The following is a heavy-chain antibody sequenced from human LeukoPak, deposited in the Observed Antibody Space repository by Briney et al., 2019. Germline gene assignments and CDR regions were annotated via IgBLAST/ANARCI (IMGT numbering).Heavy chain of an antibody. CDR3: ARDPPPRGYSYGYGYEDY. D-gene: IGHD5-18*01. CDR2: IIPILGIA. V-gene: IGHV1-69*04. CDR1: GGTFSSYT. Sequence: SVKVSCKASGGTFSSYTISWVRQAPGQGLEWMGRIIPILGIANYAQKFQGRVTITADKSTSTAYTELSSLRSEDTAVYYCARDPPPRGYSYGYGYEDYWGQGTLVTVSS. J-gene: IGHJ4*02.